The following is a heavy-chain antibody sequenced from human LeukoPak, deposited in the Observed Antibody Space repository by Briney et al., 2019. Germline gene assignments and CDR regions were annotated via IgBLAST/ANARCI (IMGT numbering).Heavy chain of an antibody. CDR3: ARGYSSSPGDYYYYMDV. CDR1: GFTFSSYA. V-gene: IGHV3-20*04. CDR2: INWNGGST. D-gene: IGHD6-13*01. J-gene: IGHJ6*03. Sequence: GGSLRLSCAASGFTFSSYAMSWVRQAPGKGLEWVSGINWNGGSTGYADSVKGRFTISRDNAKNSLYLQMNSLRAEDTALYYCARGYSSSPGDYYYYMDVWGKGTTVTVSS.